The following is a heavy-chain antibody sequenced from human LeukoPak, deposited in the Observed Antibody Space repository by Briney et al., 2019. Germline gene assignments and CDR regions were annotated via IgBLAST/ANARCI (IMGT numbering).Heavy chain of an antibody. J-gene: IGHJ4*02. CDR3: AGLSMVRGVNYFDY. D-gene: IGHD3-10*01. Sequence: GRSLRLSCAASGFTFSSYAMHWVRQAPGKGLEWVAVISYDGSNKYSADSVKGRFTISRDNSKNTLYLQMNSLRAEDTAVYYCAGLSMVRGVNYFDYWGQGTLVTVSS. CDR2: ISYDGSNK. V-gene: IGHV3-30-3*01. CDR1: GFTFSSYA.